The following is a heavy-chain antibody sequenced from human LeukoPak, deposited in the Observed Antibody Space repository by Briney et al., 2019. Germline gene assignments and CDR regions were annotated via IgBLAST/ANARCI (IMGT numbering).Heavy chain of an antibody. D-gene: IGHD3-22*01. CDR3: ARGPRYDSSGYYSRYFDY. CDR1: GYTLTELS. J-gene: IGHJ4*02. Sequence: ASVKVSCKVSGYTLTELSMHWVRQAPGKGLEWMGGFDPEDGETIYAQKFQGRVTITADKSTSTAYMELGSLRSEDTAVYYCARGPRYDSSGYYSRYFDYWGQGTLVTVSS. CDR2: FDPEDGET. V-gene: IGHV1-24*01.